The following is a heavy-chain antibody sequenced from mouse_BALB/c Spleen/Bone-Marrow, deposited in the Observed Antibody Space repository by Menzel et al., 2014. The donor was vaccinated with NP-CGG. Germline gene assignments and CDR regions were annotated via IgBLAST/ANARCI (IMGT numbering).Heavy chain of an antibody. CDR1: GFNIKDTY. CDR3: ASYVYGYYFDY. J-gene: IGHJ2*01. D-gene: IGHD1-1*01. CDR2: IDPAHVNT. Sequence: EVQLQQSGAELVRPGASVKLSCTASGFNIKDTYMHWVKQRPEQGLEWIGWIDPAHVNTKYDPKFQGKATITADTSSSTAYLQLSILTTEDTAAYDCASYVYGYYFDYGGQGTTLTVSS. V-gene: IGHV14-3*02.